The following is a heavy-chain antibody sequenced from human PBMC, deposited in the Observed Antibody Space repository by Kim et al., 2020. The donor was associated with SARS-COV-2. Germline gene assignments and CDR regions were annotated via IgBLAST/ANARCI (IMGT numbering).Heavy chain of an antibody. CDR2: ISAYNGNT. J-gene: IGHJ6*02. D-gene: IGHD5-18*01. CDR1: GYTFTSYG. Sequence: ASVKVSCKASGYTFTSYGISWVRQAPGQGLEWMGWISAYNGNTNYAQKLQGRVTMTTDTSTSTAYMELRSLRSDDTAVYYCARVNSYGLSDYYYYGMDVWGQGTTVTVSS. CDR3: ARVNSYGLSDYYYYGMDV. V-gene: IGHV1-18*01.